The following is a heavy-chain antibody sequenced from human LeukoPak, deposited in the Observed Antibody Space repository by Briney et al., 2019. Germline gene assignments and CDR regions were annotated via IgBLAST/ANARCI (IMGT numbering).Heavy chain of an antibody. CDR1: GFTFSSYS. CDR2: ISSSSSYI. Sequence: GGSLRLSCAASGFTFSSYSMNWVRQAPGKGLEWVSSISSSSSYIYYADSVKGRFTISRDNAKNSLYLQMNSLRAEDTAVYYCARGSETIFGVVIRSGVDYWGQGTLVTVSS. D-gene: IGHD3-3*01. J-gene: IGHJ4*02. CDR3: ARGSETIFGVVIRSGVDY. V-gene: IGHV3-21*01.